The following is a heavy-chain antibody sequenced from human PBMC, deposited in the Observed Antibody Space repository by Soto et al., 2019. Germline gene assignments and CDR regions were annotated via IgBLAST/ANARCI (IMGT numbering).Heavy chain of an antibody. CDR2: IYYSGST. V-gene: IGHV4-31*03. J-gene: IGHJ6*02. CDR1: GGSISSGEYY. Sequence: QVQLQESGPGLVKPSQTLSLTCTVSGGSISSGEYYWSWIRQHPGKGLEWIGYIYYSGSTYYIPSLRSRLTISVDTSKNQFSLKLSSVTAADTAIFYCARVRKTYHYYSFAMDVWGPGTTVTVSS. CDR3: ARVRKTYHYYSFAMDV.